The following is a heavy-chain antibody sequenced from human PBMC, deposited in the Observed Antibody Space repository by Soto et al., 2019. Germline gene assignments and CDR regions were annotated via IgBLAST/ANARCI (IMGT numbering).Heavy chain of an antibody. V-gene: IGHV4-59*01. D-gene: IGHD3-16*01. J-gene: IGHJ5*02. CDR1: GGSISSYY. CDR2: IYYSGST. CDR3: ARAHLSHWFEP. Sequence: PSETLSFTCTVSGGSISSYYWSWIRQPPGEGLEWIWDIYYSGSTNYTTSLKSRVTISVDTPKNQFSLKLSSVTAADTAVYYCARAHLSHWFEPWGQGTLVTVSS.